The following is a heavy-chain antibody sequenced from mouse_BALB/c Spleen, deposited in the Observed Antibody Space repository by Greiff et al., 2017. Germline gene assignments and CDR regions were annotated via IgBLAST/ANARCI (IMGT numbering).Heavy chain of an antibody. CDR3: KKNYGSFDY. V-gene: IGHV14-4*02. CDR2: IDPENGDT. CDR1: GFNIKDYY. D-gene: IGHD1-1*01. Sequence: VQLKESGAELVRSGASVKLSCTASGFNIKDYYMHWVKQRPEQGLEWIGWIDPENGDTEYAPKFQGKATMTADTSSNTAYLQLSSLTSEDTAVYYCKKNYGSFDYWGQGTTLTVSS. J-gene: IGHJ2*01.